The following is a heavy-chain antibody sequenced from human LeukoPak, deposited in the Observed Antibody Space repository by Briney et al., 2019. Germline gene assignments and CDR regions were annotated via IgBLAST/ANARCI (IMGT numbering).Heavy chain of an antibody. CDR1: GGSFSGYY. J-gene: IGHJ6*03. CDR2: INHSGST. V-gene: IGHV4-34*01. Sequence: SETLSLTCAVYGGSFSGYYWSWIRQPPGKGLEWIGEINHSGSTNYNPSLKSRVTISVDTSKNQFSLKLSSVTAADTAVYYCARGLPATIFGMVHTYYYYYMDVWGKGTTVTVSS. D-gene: IGHD3-3*01. CDR3: ARGLPATIFGMVHTYYYYYMDV.